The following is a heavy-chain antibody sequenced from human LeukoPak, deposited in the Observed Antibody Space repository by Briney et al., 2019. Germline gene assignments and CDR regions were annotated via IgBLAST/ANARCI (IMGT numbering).Heavy chain of an antibody. CDR2: IKQDGSDK. CDR1: GVTFSTYW. Sequence: GGSLRLSCAASGVTFSTYWMSWVRQAPGKGLEWVANIKQDGSDKFYVDSVKGRFTISRDNAKNSMYLQMNSLRAEDTAVYYCARVLPVASRDYWGQGTLVTVSS. J-gene: IGHJ4*02. V-gene: IGHV3-7*01. CDR3: ARVLPVASRDY. D-gene: IGHD2-2*01.